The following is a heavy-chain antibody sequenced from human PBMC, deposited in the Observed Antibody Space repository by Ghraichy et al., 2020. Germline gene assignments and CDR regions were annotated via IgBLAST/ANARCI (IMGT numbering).Heavy chain of an antibody. J-gene: IGHJ4*02. V-gene: IGHV3-30*02. CDR2: IPYDGSNA. Sequence: GGSLRLSCAASGFTFSTFVMHWVRQAPGKGLEWVAFIPYDGSNAYYGDSVKGRFTISRDNSKNTLYLQMNTLRDEDTAVYYCAKDGSSSGWDFDYWGQGTLVTVSS. D-gene: IGHD6-19*01. CDR1: GFTFSTFV. CDR3: AKDGSSSGWDFDY.